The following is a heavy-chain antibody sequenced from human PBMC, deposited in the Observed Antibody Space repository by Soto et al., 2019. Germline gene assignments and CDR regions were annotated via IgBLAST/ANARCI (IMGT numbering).Heavy chain of an antibody. CDR2: IKQDGSEK. V-gene: IGHV3-7*01. D-gene: IGHD3-22*01. CDR3: ARDGSLGVIKNNYYYYYGMDV. Sequence: GGAQTVSCEASGLTFSTCWMSWVRHAAGKGLEWVANIKQDGSEKYYVDSVKGRFTISRDNTKNSLYLQMNSLRAEDTAVYYCARDGSLGVIKNNYYYYYGMDVWGQGTTVTVSS. CDR1: GLTFSTCW. J-gene: IGHJ6*02.